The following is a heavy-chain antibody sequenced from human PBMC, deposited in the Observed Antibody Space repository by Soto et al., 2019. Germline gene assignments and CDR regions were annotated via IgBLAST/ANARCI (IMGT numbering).Heavy chain of an antibody. J-gene: IGHJ6*02. V-gene: IGHV1-69*12. Sequence: QVQLVQSGAVVKKPGSSVKVSCKASGGTFSSYAISWLRQAPGQGLEWRGGIIPIFGTADYAQKFQGRVTITADESTSTAYMELSSLRSEDTAVYYCACTVSNYYYCGMDDWGQGTTVTVSS. CDR2: IIPIFGTA. D-gene: IGHD3-3*02. CDR3: ACTVSNYYYCGMDD. CDR1: GGTFSSYA.